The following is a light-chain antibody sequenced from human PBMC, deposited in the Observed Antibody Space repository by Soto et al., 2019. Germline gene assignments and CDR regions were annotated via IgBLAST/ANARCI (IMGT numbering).Light chain of an antibody. Sequence: EVVMTQSPGTLSLSPGDTATLSCRASQSLGSDLAWYQQKPGQAPRLLIFGASARPTGIPARISGSGSGTESTLTISSLRSEDFAVYFCQQYYNWPRTFGQGTKVDI. CDR1: QSLGSD. V-gene: IGKV3-15*01. J-gene: IGKJ1*01. CDR2: GAS. CDR3: QQYYNWPRT.